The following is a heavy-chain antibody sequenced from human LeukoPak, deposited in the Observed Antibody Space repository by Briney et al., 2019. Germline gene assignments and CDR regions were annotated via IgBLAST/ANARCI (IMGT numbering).Heavy chain of an antibody. CDR1: GVSIRSSTYY. CDR2: VYYSGST. D-gene: IGHD5-12*01. CDR3: ARQAISGYDPPPFDS. Sequence: SETLSLTCTVSGVSIRSSTYYWGWIRQPPGKDLDWIGNVYYSGSTYYNPSLKSRVTISVDTSKNQISLKLNSVTAADTAVYYCARQAISGYDPPPFDSWGQGTLVTVSS. J-gene: IGHJ4*02. V-gene: IGHV4-39*01.